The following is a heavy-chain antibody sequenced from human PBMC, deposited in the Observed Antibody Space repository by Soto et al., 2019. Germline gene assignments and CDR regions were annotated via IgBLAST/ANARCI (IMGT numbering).Heavy chain of an antibody. J-gene: IGHJ4*02. CDR1: GFTFSSYA. CDR2: ISYDGSNK. D-gene: IGHD3-3*01. CDR3: ARETGRVLEWLWLIDY. V-gene: IGHV3-30-3*01. Sequence: QVQLVESGGGVVQPGRSLRLSCAASGFTFSSYAMHWVRQAPGKGLEWVAVISYDGSNKYYADSVKGRFTISRDNSKNTLYLQMNSRRAEDTAVYYCARETGRVLEWLWLIDYWGQGTLVTVSS.